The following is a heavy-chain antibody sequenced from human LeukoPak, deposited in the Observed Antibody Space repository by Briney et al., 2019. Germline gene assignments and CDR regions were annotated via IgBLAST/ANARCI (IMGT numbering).Heavy chain of an antibody. J-gene: IGHJ5*02. CDR2: IIPIFGTA. Sequence: GASVKVSCKASGGTFSSYAISWVRQAPGQGLEWMGSIIPIFGTANYAQKLQGRVTITADKSTSTAYMELSSLRSEDTAVYYCARTNSITIFGVVTRLNGWFDPWGQGALVTVSS. CDR3: ARTNSITIFGVVTRLNGWFDP. CDR1: GGTFSSYA. V-gene: IGHV1-69*06. D-gene: IGHD3-3*01.